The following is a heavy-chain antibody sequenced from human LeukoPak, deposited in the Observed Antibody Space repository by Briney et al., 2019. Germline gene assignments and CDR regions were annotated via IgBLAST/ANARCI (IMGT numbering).Heavy chain of an antibody. J-gene: IGHJ6*04. Sequence: GGSLRLSCAASGFTFSSYSMNWVRQAPGKGLEWVSLISSSSSYIYYADSVKGRFTISRDNAKNSLYLQMNSLRAEDTAVYYCAELGVTMIGGVWGKGTTVTISS. V-gene: IGHV3-21*01. CDR2: ISSSSSYI. CDR1: GFTFSSYS. CDR3: AELGVTMIGGV. D-gene: IGHD3-10*02.